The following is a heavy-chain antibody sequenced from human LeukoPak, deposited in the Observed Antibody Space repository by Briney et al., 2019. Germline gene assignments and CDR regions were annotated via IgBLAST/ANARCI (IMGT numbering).Heavy chain of an antibody. CDR1: GYSFTGYY. D-gene: IGHD2/OR15-2a*01. CDR3: AKYYLEGRCFDY. CDR2: INPKSGGT. J-gene: IGHJ4*02. V-gene: IGHV1-2*02. Sequence: GGSVKVSCKASGYSFTGYYMHWVRQAPEQGLEWMGWINPKSGGTNYAQKFQGRVTMTRETSIRTVSMELSRLRSDDTAVYYCAKYYLEGRCFDYWGQGTLVIVSS.